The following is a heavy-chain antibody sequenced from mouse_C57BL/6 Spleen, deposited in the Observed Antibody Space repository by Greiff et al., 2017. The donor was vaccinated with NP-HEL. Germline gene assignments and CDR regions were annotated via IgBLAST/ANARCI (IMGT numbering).Heavy chain of an antibody. CDR2: IWSGGST. CDR3: ARGKGSSYYAMDY. D-gene: IGHD1-1*01. J-gene: IGHJ4*01. CDR1: GFSLTSYG. V-gene: IGHV2-2*01. Sequence: QVQLQQPGPGLVQPSQSLSITCTVSGFSLTSYGVHWVRQSPGKGLEWLGVIWSGGSTDYNAAFISRLSISKDNSKSQVFFKMNSLQADDTAIYYCARGKGSSYYAMDYWGQGTSVTVSS.